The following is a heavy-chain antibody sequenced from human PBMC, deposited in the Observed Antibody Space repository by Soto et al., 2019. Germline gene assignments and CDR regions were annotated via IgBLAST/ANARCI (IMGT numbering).Heavy chain of an antibody. J-gene: IGHJ2*01. CDR2: ISYDGSNK. CDR1: GFTFSSYA. Sequence: QVQLVESGGGVVQPGRSLRLSCAASGFTFSSYAMHWVRQAPGKGLEWVAVISYDGSNKYYADSVKGRFTISRDNSKNTLYLQMNSLRAEDTAVYYFARERIGSRVTPLFDLWGRGTLVTVS. D-gene: IGHD2-21*02. V-gene: IGHV3-30-3*01. CDR3: ARERIGSRVTPLFDL.